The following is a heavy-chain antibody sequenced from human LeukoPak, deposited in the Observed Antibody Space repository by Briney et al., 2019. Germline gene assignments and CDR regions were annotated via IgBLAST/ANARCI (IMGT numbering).Heavy chain of an antibody. Sequence: GESLKISCKGSGYSFTNYWIAWVRQMPGKGLEWMGRIDPSDSYTNYSPSFQGHVTISADKSISTAYLQWSSLKASDTAMYYCARQAKVTTCDYWGQGTLVTVSS. CDR3: ARQAKVTTCDY. D-gene: IGHD4-17*01. J-gene: IGHJ4*02. CDR1: GYSFTNYW. V-gene: IGHV5-10-1*01. CDR2: IDPSDSYT.